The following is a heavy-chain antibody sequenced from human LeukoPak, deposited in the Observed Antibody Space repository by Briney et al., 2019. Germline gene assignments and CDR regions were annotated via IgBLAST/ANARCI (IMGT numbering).Heavy chain of an antibody. CDR2: ISHDGDYA. CDR3: WVGFCSFSTCYERRDGYYQFDV. J-gene: IGHJ6*03. CDR1: GYTFSSYG. Sequence: GGSLRLSCAASGYTFSSYGVHWVRQAPGKGLEWVAMISHDGDYADYADSVKGRFTISRDNSKKTMLLEMRTLRADDTAVYYCWVGFCSFSTCYERRDGYYQFDVWGKGTTVIVSS. V-gene: IGHV3-30*03. D-gene: IGHD2-2*01.